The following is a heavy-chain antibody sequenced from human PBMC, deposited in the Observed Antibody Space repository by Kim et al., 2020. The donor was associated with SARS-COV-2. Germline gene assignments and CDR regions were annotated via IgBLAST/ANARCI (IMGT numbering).Heavy chain of an antibody. D-gene: IGHD3-10*01. CDR3: ARAMVRGVIVNWFDP. V-gene: IGHV4-59*13. CDR2: IYYSGST. J-gene: IGHJ5*02. CDR1: GGSISSYY. Sequence: SETLSLTCTVSGGSISSYYWSWIRQPPGKGLEWIGYIYYSGSTNYNPSLKSRDTISVDTSKNQFSLKLSSVTAADTAVNYCARAMVRGVIVNWFDPWGQGTLVTASS.